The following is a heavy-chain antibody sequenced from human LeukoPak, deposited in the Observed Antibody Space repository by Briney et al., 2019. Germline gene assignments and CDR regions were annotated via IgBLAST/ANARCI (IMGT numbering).Heavy chain of an antibody. V-gene: IGHV4-31*03. CDR1: GGSISSGGYY. CDR3: ARDRSSWPKGMDV. Sequence: SETLSLTCTVSGGSISSGGYYWRWIRQHPGKGLEWIAYIYYSGNTYYNPSLKSRVTISVDTSKNQFSLKLTSVTAADTAVYYCARDRSSWPKGMDVWGQGTTVTVSS. CDR2: IYYSGNT. J-gene: IGHJ6*02. D-gene: IGHD6-13*01.